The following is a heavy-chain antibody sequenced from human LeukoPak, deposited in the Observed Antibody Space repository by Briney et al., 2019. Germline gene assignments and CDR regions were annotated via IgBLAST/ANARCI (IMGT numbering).Heavy chain of an antibody. CDR3: AKDPSSWYRFDY. V-gene: IGHV3-23*01. CDR2: ISGSGGST. Sequence: GGSLRLSCAASGFTFSRYAMSWVRQAPGKGLEWVSAISGSGGSTYYADSVKGRFTISRDNSKNTLYLQMNSLRAEDTAVYYCAKDPSSWYRFDYWGQGTLVTVSS. J-gene: IGHJ4*02. CDR1: GFTFSRYA. D-gene: IGHD6-13*01.